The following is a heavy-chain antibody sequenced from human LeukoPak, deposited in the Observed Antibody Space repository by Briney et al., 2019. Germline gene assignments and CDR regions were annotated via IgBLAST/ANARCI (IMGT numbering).Heavy chain of an antibody. CDR2: ISSSGGYT. Sequence: GGSLILSCAASGFTFSDYYMTWIRQAPGKGLEWVSYISSSGGYTKYADSVKGRFTISRDNSKNTLYLQMSSLRAEDTAVYYCARAGTLGKGYFDYWGQGTLVTVSS. J-gene: IGHJ4*02. CDR3: ARAGTLGKGYFDY. V-gene: IGHV3-11*06. D-gene: IGHD6-19*01. CDR1: GFTFSDYY.